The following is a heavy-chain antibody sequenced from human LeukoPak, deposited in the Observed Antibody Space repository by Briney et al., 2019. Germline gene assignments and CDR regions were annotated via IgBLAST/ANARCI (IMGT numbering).Heavy chain of an antibody. CDR3: ARTGLYYDILTGYYEPLIDY. D-gene: IGHD3-9*01. V-gene: IGHV3-21*01. CDR1: GFTFSSYS. Sequence: GGSLRLSCAASGFTFSSYSMNWVRQAPGKGLEWVSSISSSSSYIYYADSVKGRFTISRDNAKNSLYPQMNSLRAEDTAVYYCARTGLYYDILTGYYEPLIDYWGQGTLVTVSS. J-gene: IGHJ4*02. CDR2: ISSSSSYI.